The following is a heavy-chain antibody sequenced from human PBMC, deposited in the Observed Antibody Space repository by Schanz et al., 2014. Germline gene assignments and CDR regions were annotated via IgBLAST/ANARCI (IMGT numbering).Heavy chain of an antibody. J-gene: IGHJ6*02. CDR2: ISPNSGDT. D-gene: IGHD3-3*01. Sequence: QVQLVQSGAEVKKPGASMKVSCKASGRTFIVYHVLHWVRQAPGQGLEWMGRISPNSGDTHSAQKVQGRGTMTRDMSINTAYMELSRLRSDDSAVYYCASDFWSGYSHYYYGLDVWGQGTTVTVSS. V-gene: IGHV1-2*06. CDR1: GRTFIVYH. CDR3: ASDFWSGYSHYYYGLDV.